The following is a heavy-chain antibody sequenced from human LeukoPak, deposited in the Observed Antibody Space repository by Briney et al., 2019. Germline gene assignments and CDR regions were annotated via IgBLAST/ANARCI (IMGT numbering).Heavy chain of an antibody. J-gene: IGHJ4*02. CDR3: ARVSSGATTVDY. Sequence: SETLSLTCTVSGGSISSSSYYWGWIRQPPGKGLEWIGSIYYSGSTYYNPSLKSRVTISVDKSKNQFSLKLSSVTAADTAVYYCARVSSGATTVDYWGQGTLVTVSS. CDR1: GGSISSSSYY. CDR2: IYYSGST. V-gene: IGHV4-39*07. D-gene: IGHD1-26*01.